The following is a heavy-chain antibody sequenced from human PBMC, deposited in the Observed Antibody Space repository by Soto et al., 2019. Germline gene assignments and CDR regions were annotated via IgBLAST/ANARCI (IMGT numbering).Heavy chain of an antibody. V-gene: IGHV3-30*18. Sequence: PGGSLRLSCAASGFTFSIYGMHWVRQAPGKGLEWVALISYDGSTKFYADSVKGRFTISRDNSKSTLNLEMNSLSAEDTAVYFCSKDAKQYHCYNHGMDVWGQGTTVTSP. CDR1: GFTFSIYG. J-gene: IGHJ6*02. CDR3: SKDAKQYHCYNHGMDV. D-gene: IGHD2-2*02. CDR2: ISYDGSTK.